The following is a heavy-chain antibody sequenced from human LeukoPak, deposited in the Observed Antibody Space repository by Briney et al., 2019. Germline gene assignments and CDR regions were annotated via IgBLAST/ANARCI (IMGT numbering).Heavy chain of an antibody. CDR2: ISYDGSNK. CDR1: GFTFSSYG. Sequence: GGSLRLSCAASGFTFSSYGMHWVRQAPGKGLEWVAVISYDGSNKYYADSVKGRFTISRDNSKNTLYLQMNSLRAEDTAVYYCAKFRRSMGYYYYYGMDVWGQGTTVTVSS. J-gene: IGHJ6*02. D-gene: IGHD1-26*01. CDR3: AKFRRSMGYYYYYGMDV. V-gene: IGHV3-30*18.